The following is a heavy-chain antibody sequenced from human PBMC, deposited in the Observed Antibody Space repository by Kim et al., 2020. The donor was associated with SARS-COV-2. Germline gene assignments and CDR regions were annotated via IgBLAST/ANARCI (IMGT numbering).Heavy chain of an antibody. CDR3: AREDLNGMATIEY. Sequence: SETLSLTCAVYGGSFSGYYWSWIRQPPGKGLEWIGEINHSGSTNYNPSLKSRVTISVDTSKNQFSLKLSSVTAADTAVYYCAREDLNGMATIEYWGQGTLVTVSS. D-gene: IGHD5-12*01. CDR2: INHSGST. CDR1: GGSFSGYY. V-gene: IGHV4-34*01. J-gene: IGHJ4*02.